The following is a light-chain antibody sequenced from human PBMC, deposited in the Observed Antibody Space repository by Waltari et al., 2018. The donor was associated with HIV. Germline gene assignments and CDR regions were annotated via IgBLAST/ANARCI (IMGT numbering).Light chain of an antibody. V-gene: IGLV1-44*01. CDR1: SPNIGRNT. Sequence: QSVLTRPPPATGTPGQRVTISCSGSSPNIGRNTVNWYQQLPGTAPKLLIYAKNLRPSGVPDRFSGSKSDTSASLAISGLQSEDEADYYCAAWDDSLNGRVFGGGTKLTVL. J-gene: IGLJ3*02. CDR3: AAWDDSLNGRV. CDR2: AKN.